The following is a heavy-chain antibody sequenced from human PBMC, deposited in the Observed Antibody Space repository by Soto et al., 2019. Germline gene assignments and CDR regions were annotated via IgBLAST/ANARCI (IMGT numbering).Heavy chain of an antibody. V-gene: IGHV4-39*01. Sequence: QLQLQESGPGLVKPSETLSLTCTVSGGSISSSSYYWGWIRQPPGKGLEWIGSIYYSGSTYYNPSLKSRVTISVDTSKNQFSLKLSSVTAADTAVYYCARFLTSGGSFDYWGQGTLVTVSS. J-gene: IGHJ4*02. CDR2: IYYSGST. D-gene: IGHD3-10*01. CDR3: ARFLTSGGSFDY. CDR1: GGSISSSSYY.